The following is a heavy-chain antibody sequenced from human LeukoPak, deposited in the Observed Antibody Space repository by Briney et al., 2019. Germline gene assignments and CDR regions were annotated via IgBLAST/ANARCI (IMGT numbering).Heavy chain of an antibody. J-gene: IGHJ4*02. CDR1: GGSISSSSYY. CDR3: ARHGRGRLHYGDEIDY. Sequence: SETPSLTCTVSGGSISSSSYYWGWIRQPPGKGLEWIGSIYYSGSTYYNPSLKSRVTISVDTSKNQFSLKLSSVTAADTAVYYCARHGRGRLHYGDEIDYWGQGTLVTVSS. D-gene: IGHD4-17*01. V-gene: IGHV4-39*01. CDR2: IYYSGST.